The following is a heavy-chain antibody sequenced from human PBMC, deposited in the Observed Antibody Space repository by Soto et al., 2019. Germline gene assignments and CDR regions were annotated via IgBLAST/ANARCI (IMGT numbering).Heavy chain of an antibody. D-gene: IGHD4-17*01. V-gene: IGHV3-7*03. CDR3: ARDSARFAPTTVTTY. CDR2: IKQDGSEK. CDR1: GFTFSSYW. J-gene: IGHJ4*02. Sequence: PGGSLRLSCAASGFTFSSYWMSWVRQAPGKGLEWVANIKQDGSEKYYVDSVKGRFTISRDNAKNSLYLQMNSLRAEDTAVYYCARDSARFAPTTVTTYWGQGTLVTVSS.